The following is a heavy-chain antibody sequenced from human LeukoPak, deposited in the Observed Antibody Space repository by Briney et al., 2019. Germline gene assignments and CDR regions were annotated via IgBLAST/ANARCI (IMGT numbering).Heavy chain of an antibody. CDR2: IYYSGST. V-gene: IGHV4-39*01. D-gene: IGHD6-19*01. CDR1: GGSISSSSYY. Sequence: SETLSLTCTVSGGSISSSSYYWGWTRHPPGKGLEWIGSIYYSGSTYYNPSLKSRVTISVDTSKNQFSLKLSSVTAADTAVYYCARQIAVAGTQDFDYWGQGTLVTVSS. CDR3: ARQIAVAGTQDFDY. J-gene: IGHJ4*02.